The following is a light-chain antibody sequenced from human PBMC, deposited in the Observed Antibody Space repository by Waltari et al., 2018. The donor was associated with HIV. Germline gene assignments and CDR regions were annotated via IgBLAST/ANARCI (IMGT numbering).Light chain of an antibody. J-gene: IGKJ2*01. V-gene: IGKV1-39*01. CDR3: QQSYSTPPYT. Sequence: DIQMTQSPSSLSASVGDRVIITCRASQAIGNDLNWYQQKPGKAPKVLIYAASSLESGVPPRFSGSGFGTDFTLTITTLQPEDFGTYYCQQSYSTPPYTFGPGTKLEI. CDR1: QAIGND. CDR2: AAS.